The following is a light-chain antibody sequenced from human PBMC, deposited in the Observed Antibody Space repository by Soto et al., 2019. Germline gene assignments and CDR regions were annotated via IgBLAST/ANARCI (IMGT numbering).Light chain of an antibody. CDR3: QHYGSSPRT. CDR1: QSVSSRY. CDR2: GAS. Sequence: EIVLTQSPGTLSLSPWEIATLSCRASQSVSSRYSAWYQQKPGQAPRLLIYGASTRATGIPDRFSGSGSETDFTLTISRLEPEDFAVYYCQHYGSSPRTFGQGTKVDIK. J-gene: IGKJ1*01. V-gene: IGKV3-20*01.